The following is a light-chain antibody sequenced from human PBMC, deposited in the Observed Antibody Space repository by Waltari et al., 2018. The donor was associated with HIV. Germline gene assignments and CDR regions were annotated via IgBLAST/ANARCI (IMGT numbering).Light chain of an antibody. CDR1: SSNVGSDHL. Sequence: QSALTQPASVSGSPGQSITLSCTGTSSNVGSDHLVSWYQQHPGEAPKLIIYEVTKRPSGVSNRFSGSKSGNTASLTISGLQAEDEADYYCCSCPRSGIRYVFGTGTKVTVL. J-gene: IGLJ1*01. CDR2: EVT. V-gene: IGLV2-23*02. CDR3: CSCPRSGIRYV.